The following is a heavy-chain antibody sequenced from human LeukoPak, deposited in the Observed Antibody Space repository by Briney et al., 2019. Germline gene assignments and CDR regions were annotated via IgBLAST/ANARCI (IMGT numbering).Heavy chain of an antibody. J-gene: IGHJ4*02. V-gene: IGHV3-30-3*01. CDR1: GFTFSRYA. CDR2: ISYDGSKK. CDR3: ARDSSDY. Sequence: GGSLRLSCAVSGFTFSRYAMHWVRQAPGKGLEWVAVISYDGSKKADSVKGRFTISRDNSKNTLYLQMTSLRAEDTAVYYCARDSSDYWGQGTLVTVSS.